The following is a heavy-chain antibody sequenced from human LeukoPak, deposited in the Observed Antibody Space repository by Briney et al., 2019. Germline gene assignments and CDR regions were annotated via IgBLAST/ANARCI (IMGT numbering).Heavy chain of an antibody. CDR2: IYPSGST. Sequence: SETLSLTCTVSGGSISSYYWRWIRQPAGKGLEWIGRIYPSGSTHYNPSLKSRFTMSVDTSKNQFSLKLSSVTAADTAVYYCAREYYDFWSGTYYYYMDVWGKGTTVTVSS. CDR3: AREYYDFWSGTYYYYMDV. V-gene: IGHV4-4*07. J-gene: IGHJ6*03. D-gene: IGHD3-3*01. CDR1: GGSISSYY.